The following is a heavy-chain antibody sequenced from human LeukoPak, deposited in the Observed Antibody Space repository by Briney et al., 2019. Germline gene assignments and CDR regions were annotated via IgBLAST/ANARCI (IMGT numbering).Heavy chain of an antibody. Sequence: HPGGSLRLSCAASGFTFSSYAMSWVRQAPGKGLEWVSAISGSGGNTYFADPVKGRFTISRDNSKNTLYLQMNSLRAEDTAVYYCAKDHYYGSGSYYTPPEYWGQGTLVTVSS. J-gene: IGHJ4*02. V-gene: IGHV3-23*01. CDR3: AKDHYYGSGSYYTPPEY. CDR1: GFTFSSYA. D-gene: IGHD3-10*01. CDR2: ISGSGGNT.